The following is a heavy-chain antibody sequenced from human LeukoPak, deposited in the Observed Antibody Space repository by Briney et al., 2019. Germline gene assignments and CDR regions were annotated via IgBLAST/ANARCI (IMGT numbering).Heavy chain of an antibody. D-gene: IGHD6-19*01. CDR3: ARDTHQWPGGGYYYGMDV. CDR2: TYYRSKWYN. V-gene: IGHV6-1*01. J-gene: IGHJ6*02. CDR1: GDSVSGNSAA. Sequence: SQTLSLTCAISGDSVSGNSAAWNWIRQSPSRGLEWLGRTYYRSKWYNDYAVSVKSRITINPDTSKNQFSLQLNSVTPEDTAVYYCARDTHQWPGGGYYYGMDVWGQGTTVTVSS.